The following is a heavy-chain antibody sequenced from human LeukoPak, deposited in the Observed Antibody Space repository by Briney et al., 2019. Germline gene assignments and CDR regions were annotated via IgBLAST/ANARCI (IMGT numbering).Heavy chain of an antibody. V-gene: IGHV1-2*02. CDR1: GYTFTGYY. J-gene: IGHJ3*02. D-gene: IGHD6-6*01. Sequence: ASVKVSCNASGYTFTGYYMHWVRQAPGQGLEWMGWINPNSGGTNYAQKFQGRVTMTRDTSISTAYMELSRLRSDDTAVYYCARAGAARPLDAFDIWGQGTMVTVSS. CDR2: INPNSGGT. CDR3: ARAGAARPLDAFDI.